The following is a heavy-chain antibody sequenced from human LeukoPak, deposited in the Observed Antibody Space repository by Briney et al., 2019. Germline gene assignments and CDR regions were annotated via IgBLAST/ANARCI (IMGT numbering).Heavy chain of an antibody. CDR1: GGSISSYY. D-gene: IGHD5-24*01. CDR3: ARRGRLDGYNVLDY. CDR2: IYYSGST. Sequence: SSETLSLTCTVSGGSISSYYWSWIRQPPGKGLEWIGYIYYSGSTNYNPSLKSRVTISVDTSKNQFSLKLSSVTAADTAVYYCARRGRLDGYNVLDYWGQGTLVTVSS. V-gene: IGHV4-59*01. J-gene: IGHJ4*02.